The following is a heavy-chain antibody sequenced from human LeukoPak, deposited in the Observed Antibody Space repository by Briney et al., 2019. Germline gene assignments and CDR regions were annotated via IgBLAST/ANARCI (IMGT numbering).Heavy chain of an antibody. CDR2: INPNSGGT. J-gene: IGHJ3*02. Sequence: ASVKVSCKASGYTFTGYYMHWVRQAPGQGLEWMGWINPNSGGTNYAQKFQARVTLTRDTSISTAYMELSSLRSDDTAVYVCARETGLSGTYSDAFDIWGQGTMVTVSS. CDR3: ARETGLSGTYSDAFDI. V-gene: IGHV1-2*02. CDR1: GYTFTGYY. D-gene: IGHD3-3*01.